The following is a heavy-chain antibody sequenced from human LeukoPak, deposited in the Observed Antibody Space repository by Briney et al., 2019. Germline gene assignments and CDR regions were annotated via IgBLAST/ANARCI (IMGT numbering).Heavy chain of an antibody. Sequence: PSETLSLTCTVSGGSISSYYWSWIRQPPGKGLEWIGYIYYSGSTNYNPSLKSRVTISVDTSKNQFSLKLSSVTAADTAVYYCARDSGSSPRFDYCGQGTLVTVSS. CDR1: GGSISSYY. D-gene: IGHD1-26*01. CDR2: IYYSGST. J-gene: IGHJ4*02. V-gene: IGHV4-59*01. CDR3: ARDSGSSPRFDY.